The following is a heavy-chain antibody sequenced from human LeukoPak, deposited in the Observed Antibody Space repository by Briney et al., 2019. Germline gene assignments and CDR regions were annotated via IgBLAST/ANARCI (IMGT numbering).Heavy chain of an antibody. CDR3: ARGDAFSGDH. CDR1: GFTFSNFW. Sequence: GGSLRLSCAVSGFTFSNFWMSWVRQAPGRGLEWAANIHPEGNEKYHVESVKGRFTISRDNAKNSLFLQMNGRRVEDTAVYYCARGDAFSGDHWGQGTLVTVSS. CDR2: IHPEGNEK. J-gene: IGHJ4*02. V-gene: IGHV3-7*04.